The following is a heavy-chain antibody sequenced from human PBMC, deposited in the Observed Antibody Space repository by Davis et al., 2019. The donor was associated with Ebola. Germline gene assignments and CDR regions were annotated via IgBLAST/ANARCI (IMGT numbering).Heavy chain of an antibody. CDR3: AKNAGGTTTRFITS. CDR1: GFTFSSYG. D-gene: IGHD3-22*01. CDR2: IRYDGSNK. V-gene: IGHV3-30*02. J-gene: IGHJ4*02. Sequence: GGSLRLSCAASGFTFSSYGMHWVRQAPGKGLEWVAFIRYDGSNKYYADSVEGRFTISRDNSRNTLYLQMNSLRAEDAAVYYCAKNAGGTTTRFITSWGQGTLVTVSS.